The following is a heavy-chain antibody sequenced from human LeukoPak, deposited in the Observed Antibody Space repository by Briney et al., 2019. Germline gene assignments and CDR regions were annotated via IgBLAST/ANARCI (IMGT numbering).Heavy chain of an antibody. D-gene: IGHD2-2*01. CDR1: GGSISSSSYY. Sequence: SETLSLTCTVSGGSISSSSYYWGWIRQPPGKGLEWNGRIYYSGSTYYNPSLKSRVTISVDTSKNQFSLKLSSVTAADTAVYYCASAHSRYCSSTSCYRTHAFDIWGQGTMVTVSS. V-gene: IGHV4-39*01. CDR3: ASAHSRYCSSTSCYRTHAFDI. CDR2: IYYSGST. J-gene: IGHJ3*02.